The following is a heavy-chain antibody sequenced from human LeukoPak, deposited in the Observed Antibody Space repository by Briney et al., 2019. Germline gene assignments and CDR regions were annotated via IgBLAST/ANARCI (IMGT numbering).Heavy chain of an antibody. Sequence: PSETLSLTCTVSGGSVSSSNYYGDWIRQPPAKGLEWIGRIYTSGSTNYHPSLKSRVTISVDTSKNQFSLKLSSVTAADTAVYYCARDIGRDCSSTSCYFGPWGQGTLVTVSS. J-gene: IGHJ5*02. V-gene: IGHV4-61*02. CDR2: IYTSGST. CDR3: ARDIGRDCSSTSCYFGP. CDR1: GGSVSSSNYY. D-gene: IGHD2-2*01.